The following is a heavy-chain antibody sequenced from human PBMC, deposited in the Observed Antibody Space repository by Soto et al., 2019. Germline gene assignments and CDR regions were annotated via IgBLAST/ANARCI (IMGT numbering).Heavy chain of an antibody. CDR2: IYYSGST. CDR1: GGSISSSSYY. D-gene: IGHD3-10*01. J-gene: IGHJ4*02. Sequence: SETLSLICTVSGGSISSSSYYWGWIRQPPGKGLEWIGSIYYSGSTYYNPSLKIRVTISVDTSKNSFSLKLSSVTAAATAVYYCATRYYYGSGGYYTNWGQGTLVTVSS. CDR3: ATRYYYGSGGYYTN. V-gene: IGHV4-39*01.